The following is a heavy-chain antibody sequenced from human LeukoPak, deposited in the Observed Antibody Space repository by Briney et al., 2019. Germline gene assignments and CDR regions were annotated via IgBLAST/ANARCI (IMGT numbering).Heavy chain of an antibody. CDR1: GFTFSSYA. V-gene: IGHV3-20*04. Sequence: GGSLRLSCAASGFTFSSYAMSWVRQVPGKGLEWVSGINWNGDAIGYVESVKGRFAISRDNAKKSLFVQMNSLRAEDTALYYCARRRNTTTGDAFDIWGQGTMVTVSS. CDR3: ARRRNTTTGDAFDI. CDR2: INWNGDAI. J-gene: IGHJ3*02. D-gene: IGHD2/OR15-2a*01.